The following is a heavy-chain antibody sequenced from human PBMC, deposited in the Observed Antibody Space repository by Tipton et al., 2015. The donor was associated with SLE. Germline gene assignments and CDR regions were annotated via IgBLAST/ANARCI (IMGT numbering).Heavy chain of an antibody. Sequence: TLSLTCTVSGHSISSGYYWSWIRQAPGKGLEWLESIFDSGNTYYNPSLKSRVTISVDTAKKQFSLKLTSVTAADTAHYYCARHKIFQVVVTQFDVWGQGTLVTVSS. D-gene: IGHD3-3*01. J-gene: IGHJ3*01. CDR1: GHSISSGYY. V-gene: IGHV4-38-2*02. CDR3: ARHKIFQVVVTQFDV. CDR2: IFDSGNT.